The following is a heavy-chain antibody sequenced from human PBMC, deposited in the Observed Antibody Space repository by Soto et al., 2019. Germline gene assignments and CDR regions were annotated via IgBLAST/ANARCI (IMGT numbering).Heavy chain of an antibody. J-gene: IGHJ4*02. CDR3: AKDVRYDILAGLLDY. CDR1: GFTFSSYA. CDR2: ISGSGGST. Sequence: EVQLLESGGGLVQPGGSLRLSCAASGFTFSSYAMSWVRQAPGKGLEWVSAISGSGGSTYYAESVKGRFTISSDNSKTTLYLQMNSLRAEDTDVYYSAKDVRYDILAGLLDYWGQGTLVTVSS. D-gene: IGHD3-9*01. V-gene: IGHV3-23*01.